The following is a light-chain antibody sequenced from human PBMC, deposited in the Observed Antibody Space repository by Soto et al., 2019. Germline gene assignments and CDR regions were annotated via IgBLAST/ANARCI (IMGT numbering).Light chain of an antibody. J-gene: IGKJ4*01. CDR3: QHFYTYPPT. CDR2: DAS. V-gene: IGKV1-13*02. CDR1: QGISSG. Sequence: AIQLTQSPSSLSASVGDRVAFTCRASQGISSGLAWYQQKPGKAPKLLIYDASRLESAVPSRFIGSGSWTYLTLTISSLQPDDFATDYCQHFYTYPPTCGVGTKVEIK.